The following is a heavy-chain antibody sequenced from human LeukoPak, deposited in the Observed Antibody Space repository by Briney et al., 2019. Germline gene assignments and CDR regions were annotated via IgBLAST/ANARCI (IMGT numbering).Heavy chain of an antibody. D-gene: IGHD3-9*01. V-gene: IGHV3-7*01. CDR1: GFIFRNYW. CDR2: IKQDGSEK. CDR3: ARDGFNILTGYYFGY. J-gene: IGHJ4*02. Sequence: GGSLRLSCAAAGFIFRNYWMGWVRQAPGKGLEWVANIKQDGSEKYYVDSVKGRFTISRDNAKNSLYLQMNSLRAEDTAVYYCARDGFNILTGYYFGYWGQGTLVTVSS.